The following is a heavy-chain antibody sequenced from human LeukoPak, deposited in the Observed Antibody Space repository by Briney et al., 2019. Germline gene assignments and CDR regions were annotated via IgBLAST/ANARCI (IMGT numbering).Heavy chain of an antibody. CDR2: IYYSGST. J-gene: IGHJ5*02. CDR3: ARGGYESGWFDP. CDR1: GGSISSGGYY. D-gene: IGHD5-12*01. V-gene: IGHV4-31*03. Sequence: SQTLSLTCTVSGGSISSGGYYWSWIRQHPGKGLEWIGYIYYSGSTYYNPSLKSRVTISVDTSKNQFSLKLSSVTAADTAVYYCARGGYESGWFDPWGQGTLVTVSS.